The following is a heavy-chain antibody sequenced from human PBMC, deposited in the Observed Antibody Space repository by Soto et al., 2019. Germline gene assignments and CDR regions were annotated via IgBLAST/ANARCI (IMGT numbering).Heavy chain of an antibody. CDR2: IYYSGST. V-gene: IGHV4-59*01. D-gene: IGHD2-15*01. J-gene: IGHJ4*02. CDR1: GFSISIYY. CDR3: ARTDMDKILD. Sequence: PAATXSLTCTFSGFSISIYYLIWIRQPPGKGLEWIGYIYYSGSTKYNPSLKRRVTISVDTSKNQFSLKLSSVTAADKAVYYCARTDMDKILDWGQGTLVTVSS.